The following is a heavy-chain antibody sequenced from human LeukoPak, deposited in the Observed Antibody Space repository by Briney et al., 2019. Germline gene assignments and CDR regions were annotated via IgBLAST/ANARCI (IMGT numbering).Heavy chain of an antibody. Sequence: ASVKVSCKASGYTFTSYGISWVRQAPGQGLEWMGWISAYNGNTNYAQKLQGRGTMTTDTSTSTAYMELRSLRSDDTAVYYCAREAIVVVITTWSAFDIWGQGTMVTVSS. J-gene: IGHJ3*02. CDR2: ISAYNGNT. CDR1: GYTFTSYG. CDR3: AREAIVVVITTWSAFDI. V-gene: IGHV1-18*01. D-gene: IGHD3-22*01.